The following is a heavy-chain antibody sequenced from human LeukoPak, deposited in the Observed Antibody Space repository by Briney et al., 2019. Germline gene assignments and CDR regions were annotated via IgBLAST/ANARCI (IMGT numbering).Heavy chain of an antibody. CDR1: GGTFSSYA. Sequence: SVKVSCKASGGTFSSYAISWVRQAPGQGLEWMGGIIPIFGTANYAQKFQGRVTITADESTSTAYMELSSLRSEDTAVYYCAREYRYYDSSGHQYYFDYWGQGTLVTVSS. CDR3: AREYRYYDSSGHQYYFDY. D-gene: IGHD3-22*01. V-gene: IGHV1-69*01. CDR2: IIPIFGTA. J-gene: IGHJ4*02.